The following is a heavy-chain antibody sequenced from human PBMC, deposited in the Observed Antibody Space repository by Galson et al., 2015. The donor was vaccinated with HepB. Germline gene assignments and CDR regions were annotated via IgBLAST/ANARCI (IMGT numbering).Heavy chain of an antibody. CDR3: ARRFQAAARRGRAFDI. Sequence: QSGAEVKKPGESLKISCKGSGYSFTSYWIGWVRQMPGKGLEWMGIIYPGDSDTRYSPSFQGQVTISADKSISTAYLQWSSLKASDTAMNYCARRFQAAARRGRAFDIWGQGTMVTVSS. CDR2: IYPGDSDT. D-gene: IGHD6-13*01. J-gene: IGHJ3*02. V-gene: IGHV5-51*01. CDR1: GYSFTSYW.